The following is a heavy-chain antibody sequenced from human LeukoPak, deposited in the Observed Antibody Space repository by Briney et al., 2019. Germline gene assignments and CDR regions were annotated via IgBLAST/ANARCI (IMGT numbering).Heavy chain of an antibody. Sequence: ASVKVSCKASGYTFTSYGISWVRQAPGQGLEWMGWVSAYNGHTNYAQKLQGRVTMTTDTSTTTAYMELRSLRSDDTAMYYCARNYYDSSGYPYWGQGTLVTVSS. CDR1: GYTFTSYG. CDR3: ARNYYDSSGYPY. D-gene: IGHD3-22*01. V-gene: IGHV1-18*01. J-gene: IGHJ4*02. CDR2: VSAYNGHT.